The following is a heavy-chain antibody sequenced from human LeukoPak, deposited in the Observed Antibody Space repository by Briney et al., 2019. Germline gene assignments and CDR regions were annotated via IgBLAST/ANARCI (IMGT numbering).Heavy chain of an antibody. V-gene: IGHV3-23*01. J-gene: IGHJ4*02. CDR1: GFTFSHFA. CDR3: AKLKRVGIAPFDD. CDR2: ISVSGNKT. D-gene: IGHD3-10*01. Sequence: GGSLRLSCAASGFTFSHFAMRWVRRAPGKGLHWVSTISVSGNKTYDADSVKGRFTISRDNSKNTLYLQMTGLRADDTAVYYCAKLKRVGIAPFDDWGQGTLVTVSS.